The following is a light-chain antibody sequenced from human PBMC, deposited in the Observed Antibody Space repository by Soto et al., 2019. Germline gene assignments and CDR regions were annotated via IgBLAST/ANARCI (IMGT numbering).Light chain of an antibody. J-gene: IGKJ1*01. CDR2: GVS. CDR1: QSVTSRF. CDR3: QQYDSSRT. V-gene: IGKV3-20*01. Sequence: EIVLTQSPGTLSLSPGERATLSCRASQSVTSRFLAWYQQKPAQPPRLLIYGVSSRAAGIPDRFSGSGSGTDFTLTITRLEPEDFAVYYCQQYDSSRTFGQGTKVDMK.